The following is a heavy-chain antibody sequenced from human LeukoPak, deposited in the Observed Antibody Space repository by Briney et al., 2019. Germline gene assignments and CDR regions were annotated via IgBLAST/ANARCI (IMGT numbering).Heavy chain of an antibody. J-gene: IGHJ4*02. CDR3: ARGSYGAVDY. CDR1: GFTFSNYA. Sequence: GRSLRLSCAASGFTFSNYAMHWVRQAPGKGLEWVAAIWYDGSNKYFADSVKGRFTLSRDNSKNTLYLQMNSLRAEDTAVYYCARGSYGAVDYWGQGTLVTVSS. D-gene: IGHD2-21*01. V-gene: IGHV3-33*01. CDR2: IWYDGSNK.